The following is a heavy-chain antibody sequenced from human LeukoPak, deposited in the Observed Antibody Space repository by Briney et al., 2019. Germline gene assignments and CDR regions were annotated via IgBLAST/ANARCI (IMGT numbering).Heavy chain of an antibody. CDR2: INPNSGGT. CDR3: ARSARKQQLGSGWFDP. D-gene: IGHD6-13*01. V-gene: IGHV1-2*02. Sequence: ASVTVSCKASGYTFTGYYMHWVRQAPGQGLEWMGWINPNSGGTNYAQKFQGRVTMTRDTSVSTAYMELSRLRSDDTAVYYCARSARKQQLGSGWFDPWGQGTLVTVSS. J-gene: IGHJ5*02. CDR1: GYTFTGYY.